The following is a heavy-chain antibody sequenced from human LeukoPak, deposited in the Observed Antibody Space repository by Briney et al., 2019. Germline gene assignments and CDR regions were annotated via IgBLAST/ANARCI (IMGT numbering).Heavy chain of an antibody. CDR2: IYYSGST. J-gene: IGHJ4*02. Sequence: SETLSLTCTVSGGSISSYYWSWIRQPPGKGLEWIGYIYYSGSTNYNPSLKSRVTISVDTSKNQFSLKLSSVTAANTAVYYCARDRYGSGSYYNGNYFDYWGQGTVVTVSS. CDR1: GGSISSYY. V-gene: IGHV4-59*01. D-gene: IGHD3-10*01. CDR3: ARDRYGSGSYYNGNYFDY.